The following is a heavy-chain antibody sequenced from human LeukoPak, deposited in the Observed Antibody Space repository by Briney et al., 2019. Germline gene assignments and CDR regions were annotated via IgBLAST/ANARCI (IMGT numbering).Heavy chain of an antibody. V-gene: IGHV4-39*01. CDR3: ARSQATAMVSDY. Sequence: PSETLSLTCTVSGGSLNSSSYYWGWLRQPPGKGLEWIGSTYYSGRTYYNPSLRSRATIFVDTSKNQFSLKLNSVPAADTPVYYCARSQATAMVSDYWGQGTLVTVSS. CDR2: TYYSGRT. CDR1: GGSLNSSSYY. J-gene: IGHJ4*02. D-gene: IGHD2-2*01.